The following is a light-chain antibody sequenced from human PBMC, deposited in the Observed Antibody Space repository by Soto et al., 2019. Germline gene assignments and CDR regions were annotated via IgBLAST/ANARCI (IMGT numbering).Light chain of an antibody. CDR3: QQYNNWPYT. CDR1: QSVSSN. V-gene: IGKV3-15*01. CDR2: GAS. Sequence: EIVMTQSPATLSVSPGERATLSCRASQSVSSNLAWYQQKPGQAPRLLIYGASTRATGIPARFSGSGSGTEFTLTISSLQSEDVAVYYFQQYNNWPYTFGQGTKLEIK. J-gene: IGKJ2*01.